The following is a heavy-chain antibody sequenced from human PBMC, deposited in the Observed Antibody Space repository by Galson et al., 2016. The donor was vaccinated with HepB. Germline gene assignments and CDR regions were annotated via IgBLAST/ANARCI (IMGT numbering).Heavy chain of an antibody. CDR3: ARSIAVANTYYVYDMMDV. CDR2: IDWDDDK. CDR1: GFSLSTSGMC. D-gene: IGHD1-26*01. Sequence: PALVKPTQTLTLTCTFSGFSLSTSGMCVSWIRQPPGKALEWLALIDWDDDKYYSTSLKTRLTISKDTSKNQVVLTMTNMDPVDTATYYCARSIAVANTYYVYDMMDVWGQGTTVTVSS. J-gene: IGHJ6*02. V-gene: IGHV2-70*01.